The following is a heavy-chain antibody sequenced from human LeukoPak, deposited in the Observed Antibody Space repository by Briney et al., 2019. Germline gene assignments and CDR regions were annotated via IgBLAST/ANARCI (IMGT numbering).Heavy chain of an antibody. CDR1: GESYNTYY. CDR3: ARGPTISGTGYFDY. J-gene: IGHJ4*03. V-gene: IGHV4-34*01. D-gene: IGHD1-7*01. CDR2: IDHRGDT. Sequence: SETLSLTCAVYGESYNTYYWSWIRQSPGKELEWIAEIDHRGDTNYNPSVKGRVIISIDTSKNQFSLKVKSVTATDTAVYYCARGPTISGTGYFDYWGQGTLVAVSS.